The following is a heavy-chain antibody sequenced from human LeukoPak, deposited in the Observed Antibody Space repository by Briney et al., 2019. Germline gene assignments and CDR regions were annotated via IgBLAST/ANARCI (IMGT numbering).Heavy chain of an antibody. Sequence: GGSLRLSCAASGFTFSSYSMNWVRQAPGKGLEWVSSISSSSSYIYYADSVKGRFTISRDNAKNSLYLQMNSLRAEDTAVYYCAREVVVVTAIGDGVMDVWGKGTTVTISS. V-gene: IGHV3-21*01. D-gene: IGHD2-21*02. CDR1: GFTFSSYS. CDR2: ISSSSSYI. CDR3: AREVVVVTAIGDGVMDV. J-gene: IGHJ6*04.